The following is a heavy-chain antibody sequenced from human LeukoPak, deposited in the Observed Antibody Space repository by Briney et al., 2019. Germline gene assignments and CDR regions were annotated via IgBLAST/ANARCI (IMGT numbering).Heavy chain of an antibody. CDR2: IYYSGST. CDR1: GGSISSGDYY. CDR3: ARDISSGDAFDI. D-gene: IGHD6-19*01. J-gene: IGHJ3*02. V-gene: IGHV4-30-4*01. Sequence: SETLSLTCTVSGGSISSGDYYWSWIRQPPGKGLEWIGYIYYSGSTYYNPSLKSRVTISVDTSKNQFSLKLSSVTAADTAVYYCARDISSGDAFDIWGQGTMVTVSS.